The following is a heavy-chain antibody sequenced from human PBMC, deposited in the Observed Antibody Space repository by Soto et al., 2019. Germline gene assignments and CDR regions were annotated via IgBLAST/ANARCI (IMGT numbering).Heavy chain of an antibody. V-gene: IGHV4-59*01. J-gene: IGHJ4*02. CDR2: IYYSGST. Sequence: QVQLQESGPGLVKPSEPLSLTCTVSGGSISSYYWSWIRQPPGKGLEWIGYIYYSGSTNYNPSLKSRVTISVDTSKNQFSLKLSSVTAAETAVYYCARGWQREFDYWGQGTLVTVSS. D-gene: IGHD6-25*01. CDR1: GGSISSYY. CDR3: ARGWQREFDY.